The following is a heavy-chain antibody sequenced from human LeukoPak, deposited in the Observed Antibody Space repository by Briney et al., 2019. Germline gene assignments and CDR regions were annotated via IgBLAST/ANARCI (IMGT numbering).Heavy chain of an antibody. CDR1: GFTFSSYW. V-gene: IGHV3-7*01. CDR3: ARVNSGYYYNDAFDI. D-gene: IGHD3-22*01. J-gene: IGHJ3*02. Sequence: GGSLRLSCAASGFTFSSYWMSWVRQAPGKGLEWVANIKQDGSEKYYVDSVKGRFTISRDNAKNSLYLQTNSLRAEDTAVYYCARVNSGYYYNDAFDIWGQGTMVTVSS. CDR2: IKQDGSEK.